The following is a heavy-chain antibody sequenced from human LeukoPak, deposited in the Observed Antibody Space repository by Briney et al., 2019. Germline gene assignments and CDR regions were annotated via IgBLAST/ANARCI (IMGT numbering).Heavy chain of an antibody. Sequence: SETLSLTCTVSGGSISSYYWSWIRQPPGKGLEWIGYIYSSGDTNYNPSLKSRVTISVDSSKNQFSLKLSSVTAADTAVYYCARFEGHSSIFPWGEGNLVTVSS. V-gene: IGHV4-59*08. CDR3: ARFEGHSSIFP. D-gene: IGHD6-13*01. CDR2: IYSSGDT. J-gene: IGHJ5*02. CDR1: GGSISSYY.